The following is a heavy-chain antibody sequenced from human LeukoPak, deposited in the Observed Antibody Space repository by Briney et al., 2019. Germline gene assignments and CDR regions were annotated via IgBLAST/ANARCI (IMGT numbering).Heavy chain of an antibody. V-gene: IGHV4-61*02. CDR3: ARAGYSSGWYVY. Sequence: PSETLSLTCTVSGGSISSGSYYWSWIRQPAGKGLEWIGRIYTSGSTSYNLSLKSRVTISVDTSKNQFSLKLSSVTAADTAVYYCARAGYSSGWYVYWGQGTLVTVSS. D-gene: IGHD6-19*01. CDR2: IYTSGST. CDR1: GGSISSGSYY. J-gene: IGHJ4*02.